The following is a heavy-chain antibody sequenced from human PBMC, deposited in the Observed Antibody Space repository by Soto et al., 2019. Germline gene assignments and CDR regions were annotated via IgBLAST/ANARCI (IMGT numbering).Heavy chain of an antibody. CDR2: IYHSGST. J-gene: IGHJ4*02. CDR1: GGSISSGGYS. Sequence: SETLSLTCAVSGGSISSGGYSWSWIRQPPGKGLEWIGYIYHSGSTYYNPSLKSRVTISVDTSKNQFSLKLSSVTAADTAVYYCARSFLGATTNYYFDYWGQGTLVTVSS. V-gene: IGHV4-30-2*01. CDR3: ARSFLGATTNYYFDY. D-gene: IGHD1-26*01.